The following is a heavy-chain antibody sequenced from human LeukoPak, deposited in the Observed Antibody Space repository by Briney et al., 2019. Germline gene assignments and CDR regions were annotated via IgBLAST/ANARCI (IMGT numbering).Heavy chain of an antibody. CDR3: AGDYGDYVLDY. CDR2: INPSGGST. J-gene: IGHJ4*02. D-gene: IGHD4-17*01. V-gene: IGHV1-46*01. CDR1: GYTFTSYY. Sequence: ASVKVSCKASGYTFTSYYMHWVRQAPGQGLEWMGIINPSGGSTSYAQKFQGRVTMTRDTSTSTVYMELSSLRSEDTAVYYCAGDYGDYVLDYWGRGTLVTVSS.